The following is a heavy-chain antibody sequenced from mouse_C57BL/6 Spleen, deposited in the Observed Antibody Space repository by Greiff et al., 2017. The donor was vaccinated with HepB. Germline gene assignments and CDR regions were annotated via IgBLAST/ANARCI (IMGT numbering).Heavy chain of an antibody. D-gene: IGHD2-4*01. J-gene: IGHJ2*01. CDR3: ARPYDYRYFDY. V-gene: IGHV1-4*01. Sequence: VKLQESGAELARPGASVKMSCKASGYTFTSYTMHWVKQRTGQGLEWIGYINPSSGYTKYNQKFKDKATLTADKSSSTAYMQLSSLTSEDSAVYYCARPYDYRYFDYWGQGTTLTVSS. CDR2: INPSSGYT. CDR1: GYTFTSYT.